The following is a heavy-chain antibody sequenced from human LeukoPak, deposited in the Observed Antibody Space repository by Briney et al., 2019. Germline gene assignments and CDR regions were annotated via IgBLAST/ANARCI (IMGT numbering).Heavy chain of an antibody. J-gene: IGHJ6*03. CDR3: ARNGYGYNYMDV. CDR2: LYDGGTT. D-gene: IGHD5-12*01. CDR1: GFTVSSNF. Sequence: GGSLRLSCAASGFTVSSNFMSWVRQAPGKGLEWVSVLYDGGTTQYADSVKGRFTISRDNSKNTVYLQMNSLTVEDTAVYFCARNGYGYNYMDVWGKGTTVTVSS. V-gene: IGHV3-53*01.